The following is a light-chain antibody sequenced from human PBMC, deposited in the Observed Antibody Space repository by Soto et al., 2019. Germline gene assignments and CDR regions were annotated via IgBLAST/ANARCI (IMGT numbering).Light chain of an antibody. Sequence: QSALTQPASVSGSPGQSITFSCTGTTSDIGAYNYVSWYQHHPGKAPKLLIYDVTARPSGVSDRFSGSKSGTTASLTIFGLQAEDEADYFCSSYTTINTVVLFGGGTQLTVL. CDR2: DVT. CDR1: TSDIGAYNY. J-gene: IGLJ7*01. V-gene: IGLV2-14*03. CDR3: SSYTTINTVVL.